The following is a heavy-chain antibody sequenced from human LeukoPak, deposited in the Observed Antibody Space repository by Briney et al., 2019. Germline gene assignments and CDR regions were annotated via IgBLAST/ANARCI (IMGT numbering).Heavy chain of an antibody. V-gene: IGHV3-74*01. CDR3: ARGGPYIHYFDP. CDR2: INGDGSTT. CDR1: GFTFSTYW. Sequence: GGSLRLSCAASGFTFSTYWMHWVRQAPGKGLVWVSGINGDGSTTRYADSVKGRLTISRDSANNTLYLQMSSLRAEDTAVYFCARGGPYIHYFDPWGQGTLVTVSS. J-gene: IGHJ4*02. D-gene: IGHD5-18*01.